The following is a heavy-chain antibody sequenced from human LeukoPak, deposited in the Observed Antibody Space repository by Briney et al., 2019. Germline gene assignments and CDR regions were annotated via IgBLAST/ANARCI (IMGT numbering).Heavy chain of an antibody. CDR3: ASQPSILEWLSIDY. Sequence: PSETLSLTCTVSGDSISSTSYYWGWIRQPPGKGLEWIGSIYYSGSTYYNPSLKSRVTISVDTSKNQFSLKVNSVTAADTAVYYCASQPSILEWLSIDYWGQGTLVTVSS. V-gene: IGHV4-39*01. J-gene: IGHJ4*02. CDR2: IYYSGST. D-gene: IGHD3-3*01. CDR1: GDSISSTSYY.